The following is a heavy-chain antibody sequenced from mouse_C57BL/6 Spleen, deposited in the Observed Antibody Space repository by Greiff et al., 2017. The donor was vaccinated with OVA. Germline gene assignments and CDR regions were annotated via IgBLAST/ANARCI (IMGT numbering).Heavy chain of an antibody. D-gene: IGHD2-4*01. J-gene: IGHJ2*01. CDR1: GYTFTSYW. CDR3: ARRGDYDVGFDY. V-gene: IGHV1-50*01. CDR2: IDPSDSYT. Sequence: VQLQQSGAELVKPGASVKLSCKASGYTFTSYWMQWVKQRPGQGLEWIGEIDPSDSYTNYNQKFKGKATLTVDTSSSTAYMQLSSLTSEDSAVYYCARRGDYDVGFDYWGQGTTLTVSS.